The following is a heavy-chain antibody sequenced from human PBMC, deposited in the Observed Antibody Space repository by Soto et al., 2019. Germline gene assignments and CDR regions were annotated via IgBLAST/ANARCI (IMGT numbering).Heavy chain of an antibody. CDR2: IVVGSGNT. D-gene: IGHD6-13*01. CDR3: AADLHSSSWYRYYYYYGMDV. CDR1: GFTFTSSA. J-gene: IGHJ6*02. Sequence: ASVKVSCKASGFTFTSSAVQWVRQARGQRLEWIGWIVVGSGNTNYAQKFQERVTITRDMSTSTAYMELSSLRSEDTAVYYCAADLHSSSWYRYYYYYGMDVWGQGTTVTVSS. V-gene: IGHV1-58*01.